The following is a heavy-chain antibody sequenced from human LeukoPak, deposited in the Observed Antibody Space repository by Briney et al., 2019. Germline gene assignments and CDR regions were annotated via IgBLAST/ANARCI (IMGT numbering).Heavy chain of an antibody. CDR3: ARQGWDYNWFDP. CDR2: IYYSGST. CDR1: GGSISSYY. V-gene: IGHV4-59*08. D-gene: IGHD6-19*01. Sequence: SETLSLTCTVSGGSISSYYWSWIRQPPGKGLEWIGYIYYSGSTNYNPSLKSRVTISADTSKNQFSLKLSSVTAADTAVYYCARQGWDYNWFDPWGQGTLVTVSS. J-gene: IGHJ5*02.